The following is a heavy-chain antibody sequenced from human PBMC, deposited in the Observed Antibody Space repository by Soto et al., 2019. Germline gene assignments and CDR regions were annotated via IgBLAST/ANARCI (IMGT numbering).Heavy chain of an antibody. CDR1: GDTFTTNS. CDR3: VRGLLYATTYFDY. D-gene: IGHD2-8*01. Sequence: VQLVQSGAEVKKPGSSVKVSCKASGDTFTTNSLNWVRQAPGQGLEWMGGIIPVVGTTKSAQKYQDRVTITGYKSTNTAYMELSSLRSDDPAVYYCVRGLLYATTYFDYWGQGTPVTVSS. V-gene: IGHV1-69*06. CDR2: IIPVVGTT. J-gene: IGHJ4*02.